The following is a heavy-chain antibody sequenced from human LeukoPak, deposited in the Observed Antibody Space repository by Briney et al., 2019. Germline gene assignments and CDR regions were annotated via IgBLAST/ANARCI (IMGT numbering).Heavy chain of an antibody. Sequence: PSETLSLTCAVSGYSISSSNWWGWIRQPPGKGLEWIGRVYTSGSTNYNPSLKSRVTISLDTSKNQFSLKLSSVSAADTAVYYCARGYVLLLAVAGYYFDYWGQGALVTVSS. CDR2: VYTSGST. CDR3: ARGYVLLLAVAGYYFDY. V-gene: IGHV4-38-2*01. D-gene: IGHD2-8*01. J-gene: IGHJ4*02. CDR1: GYSISSSNW.